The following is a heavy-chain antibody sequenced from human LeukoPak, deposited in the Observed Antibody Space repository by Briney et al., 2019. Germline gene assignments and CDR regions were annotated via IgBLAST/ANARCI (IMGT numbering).Heavy chain of an antibody. CDR1: GFTFSSYS. V-gene: IGHV3-48*01. D-gene: IGHD2/OR15-2a*01. CDR3: ARELSLSH. CDR2: ISSTGSVI. Sequence: QPGGSLRLSCAASGFTFSSYSVNWVRQAPGKGLEWVSYISSTGSVIYYADSVRGRFTISRDNAKNSLYLQMNSLRAEDTAVYYCARELSLSHWGQGTLVTVSS. J-gene: IGHJ4*02.